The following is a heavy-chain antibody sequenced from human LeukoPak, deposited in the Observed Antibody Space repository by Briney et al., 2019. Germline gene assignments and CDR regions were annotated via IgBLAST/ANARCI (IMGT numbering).Heavy chain of an antibody. Sequence: PSKTLSLTCTVSGGSISSYYWSWIRQPAGKGLEWIGRIYITRSTNYNPSLKSRVTMSVDSSKNQFSLKLSSVTAADTAVYYCARGGRFPDYWGQGTLVTVSS. CDR2: IYITRST. J-gene: IGHJ4*02. V-gene: IGHV4-4*07. CDR1: GGSISSYY. D-gene: IGHD3-10*01. CDR3: ARGGRFPDY.